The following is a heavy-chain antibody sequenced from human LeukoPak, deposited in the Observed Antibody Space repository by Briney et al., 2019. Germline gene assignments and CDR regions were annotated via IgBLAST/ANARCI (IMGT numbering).Heavy chain of an antibody. Sequence: GGSLRLSCAASGFKFCDSWMSWVRQAPGKGLEWVANMNQDGSAKGYVDSVKGRFTISRDNSKNTLYLQMNSLRDEDTAVYFCAKGGYDYVEIGYFDFWGQGTLVTVSS. D-gene: IGHD5-12*01. CDR2: MNQDGSAK. CDR3: AKGGYDYVEIGYFDF. J-gene: IGHJ4*02. CDR1: GFKFCDSW. V-gene: IGHV3-7*03.